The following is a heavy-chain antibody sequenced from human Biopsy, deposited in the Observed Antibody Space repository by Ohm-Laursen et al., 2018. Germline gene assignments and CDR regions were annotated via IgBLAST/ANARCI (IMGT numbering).Heavy chain of an antibody. J-gene: IGHJ5*02. V-gene: IGHV4-39*01. CDR1: GGSISSSTTYY. Sequence: GTLSLTCVVSGGSISSSTTYYWAWLRQPPGKGLEWIGSIYNTETTFYNPSLKSRVTISVDTSTNQFSLKVSSVTAADTALYFCARHPTGFWFDPWGHGTLVTVSS. CDR2: IYNTETT. CDR3: ARHPTGFWFDP.